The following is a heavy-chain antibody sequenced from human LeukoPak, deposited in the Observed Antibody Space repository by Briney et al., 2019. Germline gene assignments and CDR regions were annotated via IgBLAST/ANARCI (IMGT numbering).Heavy chain of an antibody. CDR2: ITTATSSYI. D-gene: IGHD2-15*01. J-gene: IGHJ4*02. CDR1: GFTFSSHD. V-gene: IGHV3-21*01. CDR3: ARDYGGPHYFDY. Sequence: GGSLRLSCAASGFTFSSHDMNWVRQAPGKGLEWVSSITTATSSYIYYADSVKGRFTISRDDAKNSLYLQMDSLRAEDTAVYYCARDYGGPHYFDYWGQGTLVTV.